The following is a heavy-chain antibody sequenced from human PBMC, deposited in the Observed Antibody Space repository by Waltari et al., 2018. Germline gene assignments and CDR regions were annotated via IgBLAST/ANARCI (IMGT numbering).Heavy chain of an antibody. Sequence: EVQVLESGGDLVQPGGSLRLTCAASGFSFRSYAINWVRQAPGKGLEWVSGIKGYGDKTYCADSVKGRFTLSRNNSKNTLTLQMNNLRGEDTAIYYCAKAHFYDTSGYIEHWGQGTLVTVSS. CDR3: AKAHFYDTSGYIEH. V-gene: IGHV3-23*01. CDR1: GFSFRSYA. CDR2: IKGYGDKT. J-gene: IGHJ5*02. D-gene: IGHD3-22*01.